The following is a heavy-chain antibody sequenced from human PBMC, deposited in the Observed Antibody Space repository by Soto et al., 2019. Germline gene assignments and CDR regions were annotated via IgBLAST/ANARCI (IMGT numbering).Heavy chain of an antibody. CDR1: GFTFSADA. J-gene: IGHJ4*02. Sequence: EVQLLESGGGVVQPGGSLRLSCATSGFTFSADAMSWVRQAPGKGLEWVSVISGSGGATYYADSVKGRFTISRDNSKNTLYLQMNSLRAEHTAVYYCARQEYSTTWYLKYWGQGTLVTVSS. D-gene: IGHD6-13*01. V-gene: IGHV3-23*01. CDR3: ARQEYSTTWYLKY. CDR2: ISGSGGAT.